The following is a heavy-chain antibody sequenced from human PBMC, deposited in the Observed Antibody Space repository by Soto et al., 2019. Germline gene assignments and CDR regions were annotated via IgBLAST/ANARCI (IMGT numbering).Heavy chain of an antibody. J-gene: IGHJ6*02. V-gene: IGHV4-34*01. CDR2: INHSGST. CDR3: ARTLGPWYSSGWYSTVYYYGMDV. CDR1: GGSFSGYY. D-gene: IGHD6-19*01. Sequence: SETLSLTCAVYGGSFSGYYWSWIRQPRGKGLEWIGEINHSGSTNYNPSLKSRVTISVDTSKNQFSLKLSSVTAADTAVYYCARTLGPWYSSGWYSTVYYYGMDVWGQGTTVT.